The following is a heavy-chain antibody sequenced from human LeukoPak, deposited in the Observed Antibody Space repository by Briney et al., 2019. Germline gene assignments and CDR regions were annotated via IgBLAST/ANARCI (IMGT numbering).Heavy chain of an antibody. V-gene: IGHV4-59*01. D-gene: IGHD1-20*01. CDR3: ARSRASGLYNWGDDDDAFGI. CDR1: GGSISSDY. Sequence: SETLSLTCTVSGGSISSDYWSWIRQPPGKGLERIGYSYYSGSTNYNPSLKSRVTISVDTSKNQFSLKLSSGTAADTAVYYCARSRASGLYNWGDDDDAFGIWGQGTMVTVSS. CDR2: SYYSGST. J-gene: IGHJ3*02.